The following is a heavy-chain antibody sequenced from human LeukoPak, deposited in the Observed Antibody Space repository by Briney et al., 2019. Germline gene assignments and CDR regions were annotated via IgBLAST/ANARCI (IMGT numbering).Heavy chain of an antibody. CDR2: INPNSGGT. D-gene: IGHD2-21*02. CDR1: GYSFTAFY. J-gene: IGHJ4*02. CDR3: ARTYTAVHYFDY. V-gene: IGHV1-2*02. Sequence: ASVKVSCKASGYSFTAFYIHWVRQAPGQGLEWMGWINPNSGGTNYAQKFQGRVTMTRDTSISTAYMELSRLTSDDTALYYCARTYTAVHYFDYWGQGTLVTVSS.